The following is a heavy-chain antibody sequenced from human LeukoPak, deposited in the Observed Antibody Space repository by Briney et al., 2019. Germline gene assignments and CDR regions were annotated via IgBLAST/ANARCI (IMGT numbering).Heavy chain of an antibody. D-gene: IGHD4-17*01. V-gene: IGHV3-48*01. Sequence: PGGSLRLSCAASGFTFSSYEMNWVRQAPGKGLEWVSYISSSSSTIYYADSVKGRFTISRDNAKNSLYLQMNSLRAEDTAVYYCARGIPTSTTVKVPSSDAFDIWGQGTMVTVSS. J-gene: IGHJ3*02. CDR1: GFTFSSYE. CDR3: ARGIPTSTTVKVPSSDAFDI. CDR2: ISSSSSTI.